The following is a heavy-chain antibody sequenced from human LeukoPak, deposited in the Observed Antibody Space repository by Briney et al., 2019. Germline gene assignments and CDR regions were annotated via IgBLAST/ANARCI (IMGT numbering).Heavy chain of an antibody. CDR3: ARTASRGPQSAESFHH. Sequence: GGSLRLSCAASGFTFSSYGMHWVRQAPGKGLVWVAVIWYDGTNKYYADSVKGRFTISRDNSKNTLYLQMNSLRAEDTAEYYCARTASRGPQSAESFHHWGQGTLATVSS. CDR2: IWYDGTNK. CDR1: GFTFSSYG. V-gene: IGHV3-33*01. J-gene: IGHJ1*01.